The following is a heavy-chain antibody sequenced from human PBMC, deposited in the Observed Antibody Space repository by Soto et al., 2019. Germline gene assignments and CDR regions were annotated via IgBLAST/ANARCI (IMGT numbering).Heavy chain of an antibody. V-gene: IGHV4-31*03. CDR3: ARDNAGASSFDY. J-gene: IGHJ4*02. Sequence: QVQLQESGPGLVKPSQTLSLTCTVSGGSISSGGYYWSWIRQHPGKGLEWIGYIYYSGSTYYNPSLQSRVTISVDTSKNQFSLKLSSVTAADTAVYYCARDNAGASSFDYWGQGTLVTVSS. CDR1: GGSISSGGYY. CDR2: IYYSGST. D-gene: IGHD1-26*01.